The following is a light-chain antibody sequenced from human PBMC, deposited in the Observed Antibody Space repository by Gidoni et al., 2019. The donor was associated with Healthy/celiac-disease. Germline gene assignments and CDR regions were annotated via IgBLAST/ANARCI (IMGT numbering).Light chain of an antibody. CDR2: AAS. Sequence: DIQLTQSPSFLPASVGDRVTITCQASQGISSYLAWYQQKPGKAPKLLIYAASTLQSGVPSRFSGSGSGTEFTLTISSLQPEDFATNYCHQLNSYPRAFGPGTKVDIK. V-gene: IGKV1-9*01. CDR1: QGISSY. J-gene: IGKJ3*01. CDR3: HQLNSYPRA.